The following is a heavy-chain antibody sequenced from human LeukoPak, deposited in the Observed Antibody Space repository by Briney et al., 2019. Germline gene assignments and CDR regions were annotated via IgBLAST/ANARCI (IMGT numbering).Heavy chain of an antibody. V-gene: IGHV4-34*01. CDR1: GGSFSGYY. D-gene: IGHD5-18*01. J-gene: IGHJ4*02. CDR2: INHSGST. Sequence: SETLSLTCAVYGGSFSGYYWSWIRQPPGKGLEWIGEINHSGSTNYNPSLKSRVTISVDTSKNQFSLKLSSVTAADTAVYYCARDSGVYSNGPNFDYWGQGTLVTVSS. CDR3: ARDSGVYSNGPNFDY.